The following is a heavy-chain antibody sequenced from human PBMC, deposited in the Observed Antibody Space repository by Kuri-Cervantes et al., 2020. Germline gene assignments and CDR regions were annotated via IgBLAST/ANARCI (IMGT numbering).Heavy chain of an antibody. Sequence: SETLSLTCAVYGGSFSGYYWSWTRQPPGKGLEWIGSMYYSGSTYYNPSLKSRVTISVDTSKDQFSLKLSSVTAADTAVYYCAREGVYYHSSTSRYSYYGMDVWGQGTTVTVSS. J-gene: IGHJ6*02. D-gene: IGHD3-22*01. CDR1: GGSFSGYY. CDR3: AREGVYYHSSTSRYSYYGMDV. CDR2: MYYSGST. V-gene: IGHV4-34*01.